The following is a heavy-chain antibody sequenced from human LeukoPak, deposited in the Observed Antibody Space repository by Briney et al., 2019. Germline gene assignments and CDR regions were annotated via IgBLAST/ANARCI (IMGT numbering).Heavy chain of an antibody. V-gene: IGHV1-2*02. CDR3: ARSVVVVVAAAPEYYYGMDG. Sequence: ASVKVSCKASGYTFTGYYMHWVRQAPGQGLEWMGSINPNGGGTNYAQKFQGRVTMTRDTSISTAYMELSRLRSDDTAVYYCARSVVVVVAAAPEYYYGMDGGGQGTTVTVSS. CDR1: GYTFTGYY. CDR2: INPNGGGT. J-gene: IGHJ6*02. D-gene: IGHD2-15*01.